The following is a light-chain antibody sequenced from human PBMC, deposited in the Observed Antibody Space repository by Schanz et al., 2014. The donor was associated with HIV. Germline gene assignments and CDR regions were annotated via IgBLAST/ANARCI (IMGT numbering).Light chain of an antibody. Sequence: DIQMTQSPSTLSASVGDRVTITCRASESISNWLAWYQQKLGKAPNLLIYKASTLKSGVPSRFSGSGSGTKFTLTISSLQPDDFATYYCQQYSSFITFGQGTKVEIK. CDR2: KAS. CDR1: ESISNW. V-gene: IGKV1-5*03. J-gene: IGKJ1*01. CDR3: QQYSSFIT.